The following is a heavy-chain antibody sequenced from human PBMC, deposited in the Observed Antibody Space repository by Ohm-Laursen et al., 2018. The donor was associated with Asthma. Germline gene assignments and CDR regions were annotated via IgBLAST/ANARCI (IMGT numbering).Heavy chain of an antibody. J-gene: IGHJ4*02. D-gene: IGHD2-21*01. Sequence: SLTLSCSASGFTFSSYAMSWVRQAPGQGLEWVSALSGGGGGTYYADSVKSRFTISRDNSKNTLYLQMHSLIAEDTAVYYCAKDARHWVVFDYWGQGTLVTVSS. CDR1: GFTFSSYA. V-gene: IGHV3-23*01. CDR3: AKDARHWVVFDY. CDR2: LSGGGGGT.